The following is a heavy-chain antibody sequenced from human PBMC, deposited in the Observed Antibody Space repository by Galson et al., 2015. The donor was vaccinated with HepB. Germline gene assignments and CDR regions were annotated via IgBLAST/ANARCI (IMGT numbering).Heavy chain of an antibody. D-gene: IGHD1-14*01. J-gene: IGHJ4*02. CDR1: GFSFNNYA. CDR2: ISGSGGST. Sequence: SLRLSCAASGFSFNNYAMTWVRQAPGKGLEWVSAISGSGGSTYYADSVKGRFTISRDNSKNTLYQQMNSLRAEDTAVYYCATREPDYWGQGTLVTVSS. CDR3: ATREPDY. V-gene: IGHV3-23*01.